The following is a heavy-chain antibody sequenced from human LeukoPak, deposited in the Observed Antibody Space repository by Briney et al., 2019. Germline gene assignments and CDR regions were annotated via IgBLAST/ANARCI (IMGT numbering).Heavy chain of an antibody. D-gene: IGHD2-2*01. CDR2: XXYSGST. V-gene: IGHV4-39*01. CDR1: GGSISSSSYY. Sequence: PSETLSLTCTVSGGSISSSSYYWXWIRQPPGKGLEXIGXXXYSGSTYYNPSLKSRLTISVDTSKNQFSLKLSSVTATDTAVYYCARRGYCSSTSCYEYWFDPWGQGTLVTVSS. J-gene: IGHJ5*02. CDR3: ARRGYCSSTSCYEYWFDP.